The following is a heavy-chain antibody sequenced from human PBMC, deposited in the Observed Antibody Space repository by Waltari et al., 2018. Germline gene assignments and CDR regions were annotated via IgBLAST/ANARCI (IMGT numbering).Heavy chain of an antibody. CDR2: INHSGST. D-gene: IGHD3-3*01. CDR3: ARGRGKKRIFGVVIQSYYYYGMDV. Sequence: QVQLQQWGAGLLKPSETLSLTCAVYGGSFSGYYWSWIRQPPGKGLEWIGEINHSGSTNYNPSLRSRVTISVDTSKNQFSLKLSSVTAADTAVYYCARGRGKKRIFGVVIQSYYYYGMDVWGQGTTVTVSS. CDR1: GGSFSGYY. J-gene: IGHJ6*02. V-gene: IGHV4-34*01.